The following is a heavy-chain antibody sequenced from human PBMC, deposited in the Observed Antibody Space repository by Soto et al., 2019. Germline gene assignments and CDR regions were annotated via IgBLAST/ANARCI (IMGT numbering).Heavy chain of an antibody. D-gene: IGHD2-15*01. CDR3: ARDRTRMSTVAREF. CDR2: IIGIGAST. CDR1: GFTFSSYA. Sequence: LRLSCAASGFTFSSYAMGWVRQAPGKGLEWVSSIIGIGASTYYADSVKGRFTIFRDNSKNTLFLQMNSLTTEDTAVYYCARDRTRMSTVAREFWGQGTLVTVSS. V-gene: IGHV3-23*01. J-gene: IGHJ1*01.